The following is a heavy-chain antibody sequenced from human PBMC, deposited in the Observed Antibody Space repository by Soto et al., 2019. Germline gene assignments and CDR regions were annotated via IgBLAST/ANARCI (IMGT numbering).Heavy chain of an antibody. D-gene: IGHD3-16*01. J-gene: IGHJ5*02. CDR3: ARDLSPYSDYYDESTSETWFDP. CDR1: GFTFSGYY. CDR2: ISKSGSII. Sequence: KPGGSLRLSCAASGFTFSGYYMSWLRQPPGKGLEWVSYISKSGSIIHFADSVKGRFAISRDNAKNTLYLQMSSLRAEDTALYYCARDLSPYSDYYDESTSETWFDPWGQGTLVTVSS. V-gene: IGHV3-11*01.